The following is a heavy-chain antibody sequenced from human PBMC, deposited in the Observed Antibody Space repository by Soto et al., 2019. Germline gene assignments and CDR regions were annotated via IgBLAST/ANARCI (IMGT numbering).Heavy chain of an antibody. V-gene: IGHV4-34*01. CDR3: ARQTVAGTVWFDP. Sequence: QVPLQQWGAGLLKPSETLSLTCAVYGGSFSGYYWSWIRQPPGKGLEWIGEINHSGSTNYNPSLKSRVTISVDTSKNQFSLKLSSVTAADTAVYYCARQTVAGTVWFDPWGQGTLVTVSS. J-gene: IGHJ5*02. CDR2: INHSGST. CDR1: GGSFSGYY. D-gene: IGHD6-19*01.